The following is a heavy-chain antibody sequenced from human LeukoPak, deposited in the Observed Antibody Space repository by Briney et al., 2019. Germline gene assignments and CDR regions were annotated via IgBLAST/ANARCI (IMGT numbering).Heavy chain of an antibody. CDR2: ISGSGVGT. Sequence: PGGSLRLSCAASGFTFSSYAMSWVRQAPGKGLEWVSGISGSGVGTYYADSVKGRFTISRDSSKNTLYLQMNSLRAEDTALYYCARDCGSDCSQAFDIWGQGTMVTVSS. CDR1: GFTFSSYA. CDR3: ARDCGSDCSQAFDI. D-gene: IGHD2-21*02. J-gene: IGHJ3*02. V-gene: IGHV3-23*01.